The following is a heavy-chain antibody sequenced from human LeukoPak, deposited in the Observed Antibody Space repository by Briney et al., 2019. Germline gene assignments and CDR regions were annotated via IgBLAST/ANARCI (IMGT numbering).Heavy chain of an antibody. CDR3: ARGRYYDNSVYYYFDY. V-gene: IGHV3-23*01. Sequence: GGSLRLSCAASGFTFSSYAMSWVRQAPGMGLAWVSAISGSGGSTYYAASVKGRFSISRDTSKNTLYLQMNSLRAEDTAVYYCARGRYYDNSVYYYFDYWGQGTLVTVSS. CDR1: GFTFSSYA. J-gene: IGHJ4*02. CDR2: ISGSGGST. D-gene: IGHD3-22*01.